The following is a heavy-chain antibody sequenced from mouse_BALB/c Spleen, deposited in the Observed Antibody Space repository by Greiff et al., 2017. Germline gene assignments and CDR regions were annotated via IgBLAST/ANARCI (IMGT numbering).Heavy chain of an antibody. J-gene: IGHJ3*01. Sequence: QLQESGPELLKPGASVKMSCKASGYIFISYVLLWVKQKPGQGFEWIGYIIPYNDGTKYNVKFKGKATLTSDKSSSTAYMELSSLTSEDSAVYYSARWDLGRFAYWGQGTLVTVSA. CDR3: ARWDLGRFAY. CDR2: IIPYNDGT. CDR1: GYIFISYV. D-gene: IGHD4-1*01. V-gene: IGHV1-14*01.